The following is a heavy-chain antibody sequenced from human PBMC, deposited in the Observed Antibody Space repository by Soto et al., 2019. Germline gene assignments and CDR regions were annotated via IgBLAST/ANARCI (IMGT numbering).Heavy chain of an antibody. D-gene: IGHD3-3*01. Sequence: PSETLSLTCTVSGCSISSYYWSWIRQPPGKGLEWIGYIYYSGSTNYNPSLKSRVTISVDTSKNQFSLKLSSVTAADTAVYYCARVTSGYRPHFEYWGQGTLVTVSS. CDR3: ARVTSGYRPHFEY. V-gene: IGHV4-59*01. CDR1: GCSISSYY. CDR2: IYYSGST. J-gene: IGHJ4*02.